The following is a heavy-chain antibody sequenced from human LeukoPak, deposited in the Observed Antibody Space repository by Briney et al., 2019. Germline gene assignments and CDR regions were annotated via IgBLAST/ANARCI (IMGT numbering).Heavy chain of an antibody. CDR3: ARDRYSGSYPLDY. Sequence: GGSLRLSCVASRFTFTNFAMYWVRQAPGKGLEFVAVISYDGNNKYYSDSVKGRFTISRDDSKNTVYLQMDSLRAEDTAVYYCARDRYSGSYPLDYWGQGTLVTVSS. CDR1: RFTFTNFA. V-gene: IGHV3-30*04. J-gene: IGHJ4*02. CDR2: ISYDGNNK. D-gene: IGHD1-26*01.